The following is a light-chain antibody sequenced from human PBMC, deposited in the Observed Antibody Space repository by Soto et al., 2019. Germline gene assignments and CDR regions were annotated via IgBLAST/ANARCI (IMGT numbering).Light chain of an antibody. CDR2: GAS. CDR3: QQYGSSPLT. CDR1: QSVRSNY. V-gene: IGKV3-20*01. J-gene: IGKJ4*01. Sequence: EIVLTQSPGTLSLSPGESATLSCRASQSVRSNYLAWYQQKPGQAPRLLIFGASNRATGIPPKFSGRGSGTDFTRTISRLEPEEFAVYYCQQYGSSPLTFGGGTKVDIK.